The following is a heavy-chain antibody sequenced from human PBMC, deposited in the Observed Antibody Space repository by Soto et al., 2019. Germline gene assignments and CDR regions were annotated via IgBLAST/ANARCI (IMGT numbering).Heavy chain of an antibody. CDR1: GGSISRYH. V-gene: IGHV4-59*01. CDR2: IYYSGST. J-gene: IGHJ4*02. CDR3: ASCHADYEYCFDS. Sequence: SETLSLTCTVSGGSISRYHWSWIRRPPGKGLEWIGYIYYSGSTYYNPSLRSRVAISVDTSKTQFSLKVSSVTAADTAVYYCASCHADYEYCFDSWGQGTLVTVSS. D-gene: IGHD3-16*01.